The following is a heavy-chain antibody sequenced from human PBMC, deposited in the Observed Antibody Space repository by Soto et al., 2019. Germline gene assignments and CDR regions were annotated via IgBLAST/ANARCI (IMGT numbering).Heavy chain of an antibody. V-gene: IGHV3-48*03. CDR3: ASERLCGADCYFFDN. J-gene: IGHJ4*02. Sequence: XGSLRLSGAASGFTLINYEMNWVRQAPGKGLEWISKISGSNNNIYYADSVRGRFTISRDNAKNSLYLQMNSLRAEDTAIYYCASERLCGADCYFFDNWGQGTQVTVSS. CDR2: ISGSNNNI. CDR1: GFTLINYE. D-gene: IGHD2-21*02.